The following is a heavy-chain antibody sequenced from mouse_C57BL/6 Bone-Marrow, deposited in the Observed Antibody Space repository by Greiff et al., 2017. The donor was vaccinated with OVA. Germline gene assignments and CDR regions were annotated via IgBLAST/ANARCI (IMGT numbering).Heavy chain of an antibody. Sequence: QVQLQQSGAELARPGASVKLSCKASGYTFTSYGISWVKQRTGQGLEWIGEIYPRSGNTYYNEKFKGKATLTADKSSSTAYMELRSLTSEDSAVYFCARNGYYSAWFAYWGQGTLVTVSA. D-gene: IGHD2-3*01. CDR2: IYPRSGNT. CDR3: ARNGYYSAWFAY. J-gene: IGHJ3*01. CDR1: GYTFTSYG. V-gene: IGHV1-81*01.